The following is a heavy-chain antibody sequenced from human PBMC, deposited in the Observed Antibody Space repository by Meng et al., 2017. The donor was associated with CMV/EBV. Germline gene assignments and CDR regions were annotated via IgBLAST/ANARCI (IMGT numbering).Heavy chain of an antibody. D-gene: IGHD3-10*01. CDR1: GLTFREAW. Sequence: SGLTFREAWMSWVRQAPGKGLEWVGRIQTKTRGEATDYAAPVKGRFNISRDDSKTTVYLQMNSLKIEDTAVYFCAADSIFGSGSFGPWGQGTLVTVSS. CDR2: IQTKTRGEAT. V-gene: IGHV3-15*01. J-gene: IGHJ5*02. CDR3: AADSIFGSGSFGP.